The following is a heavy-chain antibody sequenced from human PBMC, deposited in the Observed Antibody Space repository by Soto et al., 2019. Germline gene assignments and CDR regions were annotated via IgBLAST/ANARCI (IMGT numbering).Heavy chain of an antibody. D-gene: IGHD6-6*01. CDR3: ARTPSSIAAHPFDY. Sequence: SETLSLTCTVSGGSISSYYWSWIRQPPGKGLEWIGYIYYSGSTNYNPSLKSRVTISVDTSKNQFSLKLSSVTAADTAVYYCARTPSSIAAHPFDYWGQGTLVTVSS. J-gene: IGHJ4*02. CDR1: GGSISSYY. CDR2: IYYSGST. V-gene: IGHV4-59*01.